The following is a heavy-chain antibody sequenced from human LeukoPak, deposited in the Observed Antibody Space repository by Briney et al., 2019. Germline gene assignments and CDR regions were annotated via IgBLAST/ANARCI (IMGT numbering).Heavy chain of an antibody. CDR3: AKDDSPPLPRISKAGFRFRDDAFDI. J-gene: IGHJ3*02. Sequence: GGSLRLSCAASGFTFSSYAMSWVRQAPGKGLEWVSAISGSGGSTYYADSVKGRFTISRDNSKNTLYLQMNSLRAEDTAVYYCAKDDSPPLPRISKAGFRFRDDAFDIWGQGTMVTVSS. V-gene: IGHV3-23*01. CDR1: GFTFSSYA. D-gene: IGHD3-10*01. CDR2: ISGSGGST.